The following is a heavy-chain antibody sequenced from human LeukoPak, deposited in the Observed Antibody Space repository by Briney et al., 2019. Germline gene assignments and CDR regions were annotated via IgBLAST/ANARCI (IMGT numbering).Heavy chain of an antibody. CDR3: ARDFIRLSFDY. CDR2: IKQDGQEN. J-gene: IGHJ4*02. Sequence: GGSLRLSCAASGFMFSNYWMSWVRQAPGKGLEWVANIKQDGQENYYVDSVKGRFTISRDNAKNSLYLQMNSLRDEDTAVYYCARDFIRLSFDYWGQGTLVTVSS. D-gene: IGHD3-16*01. V-gene: IGHV3-7*01. CDR1: GFMFSNYW.